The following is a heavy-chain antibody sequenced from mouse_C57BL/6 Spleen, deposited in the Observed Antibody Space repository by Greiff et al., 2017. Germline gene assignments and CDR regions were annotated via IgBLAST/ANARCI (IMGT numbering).Heavy chain of an antibody. J-gene: IGHJ2*01. D-gene: IGHD1-1*01. CDR1: GFNIKNTY. CDR3: ASDAITTVVATNY. V-gene: IGHV14-3*01. CDR2: IDPANGNT. Sequence: EVKLVESVAELVRPGASVKLSCTASGFNIKNTYMHWVKQRPEQGLEWIGRIDPANGNTKYAPKFQGKATITADTSSNTAYLQLSSLTSEDTAIYYCASDAITTVVATNYWGQGTTLTVSS.